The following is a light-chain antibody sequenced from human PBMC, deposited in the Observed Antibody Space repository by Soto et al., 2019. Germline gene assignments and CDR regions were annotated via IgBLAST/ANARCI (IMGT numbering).Light chain of an antibody. Sequence: EIVLTQSPATLSLSPGERVTLSCRATQTVRSSLAWYQQKPGQAPRLIIYEASNRATGIPARCSGSGSGTDFTLSISSLEPEEFAVYYCQQHIGWPLTFGGGTKLEI. J-gene: IGKJ4*01. V-gene: IGKV3-11*01. CDR1: QTVRSS. CDR2: EAS. CDR3: QQHIGWPLT.